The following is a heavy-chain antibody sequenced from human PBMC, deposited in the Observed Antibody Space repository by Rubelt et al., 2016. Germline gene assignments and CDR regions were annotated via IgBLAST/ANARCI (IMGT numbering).Heavy chain of an antibody. V-gene: IGHV1-18*01. CDR1: GYTFTSYG. J-gene: IGHJ4*02. CDR2: ISAYNGNT. D-gene: IGHD1-1*01. CDR3: ARERDDDGDS. Sequence: QVQLVQSGAEVKKPGASVKVSCKASGYTFTSYGISWVRQAPGQGLEWMGWISAYNGNTNYAQKLQVRVTMTSETSTTTAYRELRGLGSDGAAVDDCARERDDDGDSWCQGTLVSVSS.